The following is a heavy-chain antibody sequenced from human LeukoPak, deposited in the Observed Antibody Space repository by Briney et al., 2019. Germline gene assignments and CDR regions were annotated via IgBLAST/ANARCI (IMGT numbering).Heavy chain of an antibody. CDR1: GFTFSSYA. CDR3: ARYVITVTNFDY. V-gene: IGHV3-33*08. D-gene: IGHD4-17*01. CDR2: IWFDESNK. J-gene: IGHJ4*02. Sequence: LAGGPLRLSCAASGFTFSSYAMSWVRQAPGKGLEWVAVIWFDESNKYYADSVKGRFTISRDNSKNTLYLQMNSLRAEDTAVYYCARYVITVTNFDYWGQGTLVTVSS.